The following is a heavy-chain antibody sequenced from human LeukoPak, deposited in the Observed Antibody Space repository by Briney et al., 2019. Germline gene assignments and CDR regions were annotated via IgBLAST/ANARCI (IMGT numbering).Heavy chain of an antibody. J-gene: IGHJ4*02. Sequence: ASVKVSCKASGYTFSSHDINWVRQATGQGLEWMGWMNPSSGNTGYAQKFQGRVAMTRDTSINTAYLDLYSLRSEDTAVYYCARPMVRGVAFDYWGQGTLVTVSS. CDR1: GYTFSSHD. CDR2: MNPSSGNT. V-gene: IGHV1-8*01. CDR3: ARPMVRGVAFDY. D-gene: IGHD3-10*01.